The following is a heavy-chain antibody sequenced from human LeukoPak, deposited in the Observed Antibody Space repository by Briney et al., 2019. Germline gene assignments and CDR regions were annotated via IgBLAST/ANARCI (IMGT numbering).Heavy chain of an antibody. CDR3: ARKTGVTGEAFDY. Sequence: GGSLRLSCAASGFTFSNFWMSWVRQAPGKGLEWVANIKVDGSEKYYMDSVKGRFTISRDNAENSLYLQMNSLRAEDTAVYYCARKTGVTGEAFDYWGQGTQVTVSS. D-gene: IGHD7-27*01. V-gene: IGHV3-7*03. CDR2: IKVDGSEK. J-gene: IGHJ4*02. CDR1: GFTFSNFW.